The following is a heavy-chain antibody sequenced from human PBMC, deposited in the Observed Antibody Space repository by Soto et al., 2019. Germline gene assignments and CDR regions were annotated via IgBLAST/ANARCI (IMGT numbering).Heavy chain of an antibody. Sequence: QVLLQESGPGLVQPSGTLSLSCAVSGGSVSSSFFWGCVRQPPGKGLEWIGDIFHSGSVNYNPSLKSRVTISIDKSKNQFSLELNSVTTADTAVYYCARSFGWYAIDYWGQGTLVIVSS. CDR3: ARSFGWYAIDY. V-gene: IGHV4-4*02. J-gene: IGHJ4*02. D-gene: IGHD6-19*01. CDR1: GGSVSSSFF. CDR2: IFHSGSV.